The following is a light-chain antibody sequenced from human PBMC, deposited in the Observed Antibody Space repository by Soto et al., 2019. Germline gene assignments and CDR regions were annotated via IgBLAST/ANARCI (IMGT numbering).Light chain of an antibody. V-gene: IGLV1-44*01. CDR1: SSNIGSNT. CDR2: SNN. CDR3: AAWDDRLNGWV. Sequence: QSVLTQPPSASGTPGQRVTISCSGSSSNIGSNTVNWYQQLPGTAPKLLIYSNNQRPSVVPDRFSGSKSGTSASLAISGLQSEDEADYYCAAWDDRLNGWVFGGGTKLTVL. J-gene: IGLJ3*02.